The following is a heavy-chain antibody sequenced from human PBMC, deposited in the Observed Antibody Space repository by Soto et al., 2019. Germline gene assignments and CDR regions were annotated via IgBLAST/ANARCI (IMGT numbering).Heavy chain of an antibody. D-gene: IGHD3-22*01. CDR1: GYTFTSYG. V-gene: IGHV1-18*01. CDR2: ISAYNGNT. J-gene: IGHJ5*02. CDR3: ARRLTYYYDLSPSGRHNWFDP. Sequence: ASVKVSCKASGYTFTSYGISWVRQAPGQGLEWMGWISAYNGNTNYAQKLQGRVTMTTDTSTSTAYMELRSLRSDDTAVYYCARRLTYYYDLSPSGRHNWFDPWGQGTLVTVSS.